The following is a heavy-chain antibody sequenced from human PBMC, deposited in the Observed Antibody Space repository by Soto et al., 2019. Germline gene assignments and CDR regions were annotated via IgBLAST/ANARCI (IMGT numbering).Heavy chain of an antibody. V-gene: IGHV1-2*02. Sequence: GASVKVSSKASGSHFTGSYMHWERQAPGQGPEWMGWINPNSGGTNYAQKFQGRVTVTRDTSINTAYMELSRLRSDDTAVYYCARSRGYCSSTSCFSDFVYWGQGTLVTVSS. J-gene: IGHJ4*02. CDR2: INPNSGGT. CDR3: ARSRGYCSSTSCFSDFVY. D-gene: IGHD2-2*01. CDR1: GSHFTGSY.